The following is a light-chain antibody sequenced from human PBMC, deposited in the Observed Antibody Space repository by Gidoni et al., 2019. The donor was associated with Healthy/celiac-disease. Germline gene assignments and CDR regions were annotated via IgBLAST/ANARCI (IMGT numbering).Light chain of an antibody. CDR2: KAS. Sequence: DIQMTQSPSTLSASVGDRVTITCRARQSISSWLAWYQQKPGKAPKLLIYKASSLESGVPARFSGSGSGTEFTLTISSLQPDDFATYYCQQYNSDRTFGQGTKVEIK. J-gene: IGKJ1*01. V-gene: IGKV1-5*03. CDR1: QSISSW. CDR3: QQYNSDRT.